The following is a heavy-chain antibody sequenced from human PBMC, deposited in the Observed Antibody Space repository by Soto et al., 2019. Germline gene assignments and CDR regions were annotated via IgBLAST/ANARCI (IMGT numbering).Heavy chain of an antibody. CDR3: VRHAACSSIRCCSGYFDL. CDR1: GVSISSSSYY. CDR2: IYNTGST. V-gene: IGHV4-39*01. D-gene: IGHD3-10*02. Sequence: SETLSLTCAVSGVSISSSSYYWGWIRLAPGKGLEWIGSIYNTGSTYHNPSLNTRVTISVDTSKNQFSLNLSSMTAADTSVYYCVRHAACSSIRCCSGYFDLWGRGTLVTVSS. J-gene: IGHJ2*01.